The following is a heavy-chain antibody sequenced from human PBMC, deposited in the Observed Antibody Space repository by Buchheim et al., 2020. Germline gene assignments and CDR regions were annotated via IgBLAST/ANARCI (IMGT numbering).Heavy chain of an antibody. D-gene: IGHD3-22*01. CDR3: ARVRLLLYSYGMDV. V-gene: IGHV3-48*02. CDR2: ISSSSSTI. J-gene: IGHJ6*02. CDR1: GFTFSSYR. Sequence: EMQLVESGGGLVQPGGSLRLSCAASGFTFSSYRMNWVRQAPGKGLEWISYISSSSSTIYYADYVKGRFTISRDNAKNSLYLQINSLRDEDTAVYYCARVRLLLYSYGMDVWGQGTT.